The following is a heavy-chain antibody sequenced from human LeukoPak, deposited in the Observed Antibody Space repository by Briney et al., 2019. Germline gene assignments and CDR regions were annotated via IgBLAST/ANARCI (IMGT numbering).Heavy chain of an antibody. V-gene: IGHV3-9*01. CDR1: GFTFDDYA. J-gene: IGHJ4*02. CDR3: AKVGTIGTVGRFDY. D-gene: IGHD1-1*01. Sequence: PGRSLRLSCAASGFTFDDYAMHWVRQAPGKGLEWVSGISWNSGSIGYADSVKGRFTISRDNAKNSLYLQMNSLRAEDTALYYCAKVGTIGTVGRFDYWGQGTLVTVSS. CDR2: ISWNSGSI.